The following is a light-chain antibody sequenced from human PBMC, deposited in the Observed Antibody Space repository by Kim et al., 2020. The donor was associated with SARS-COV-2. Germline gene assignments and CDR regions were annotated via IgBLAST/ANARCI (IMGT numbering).Light chain of an antibody. Sequence: EIVMTQSPATLSVSPGERATLSCRASQSVGSNLAWFQQKPGQAPRLLIHGASTRATGIPARFTGSGSGTEFTLTISSLQSEDFAVYYCQQYNQWPPLTFGGGTKWIS. V-gene: IGKV3-15*01. J-gene: IGKJ4*01. CDR1: QSVGSN. CDR2: GAS. CDR3: QQYNQWPPLT.